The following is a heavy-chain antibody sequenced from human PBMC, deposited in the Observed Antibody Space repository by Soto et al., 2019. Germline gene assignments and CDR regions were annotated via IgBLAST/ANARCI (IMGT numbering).Heavy chain of an antibody. CDR2: IYYSGST. D-gene: IGHD4-4*01. CDR3: ARGGPSYSNHVDY. J-gene: IGHJ4*02. CDR1: GGSISSGGYY. Sequence: PSETLSLTCTVSGGSISSGGYYWSWIRQLPGKGLEWIGYIYYSGSTYYNPSLKSRVTISVDTSKNQFSLKLSSVTAADTAVYYCARGGPSYSNHVDYWGQGTLVTVSS. V-gene: IGHV4-31*03.